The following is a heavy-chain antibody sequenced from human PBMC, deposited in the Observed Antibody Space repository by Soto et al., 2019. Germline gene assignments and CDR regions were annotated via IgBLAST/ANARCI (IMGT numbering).Heavy chain of an antibody. Sequence: GGSLRLSCAASGFTFDDYAMHWVRQVPGKGLEWVSGISWKSGNIGYADSVKGRFTISRDNAKSSLYLQMNSLRAEDTAVYYCARDEGIVVVPAARYYYYYGMDVWGQGTTVTVSS. V-gene: IGHV3-9*01. CDR1: GFTFDDYA. CDR2: ISWKSGNI. J-gene: IGHJ6*02. D-gene: IGHD2-2*01. CDR3: ARDEGIVVVPAARYYYYYGMDV.